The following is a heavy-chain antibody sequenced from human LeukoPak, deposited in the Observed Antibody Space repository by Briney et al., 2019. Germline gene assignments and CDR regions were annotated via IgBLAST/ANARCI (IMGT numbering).Heavy chain of an antibody. Sequence: PAGSLRLSCAASGFTFSSYGMNWVPQAPGKGLKWFSSTSRTSSYIYYADSVKGRFTISRDNAKNSLYLQMNSLRAEDTAVYYCARITSGRSTYYFDYWGQGTLVTVSS. CDR1: GFTFSSYG. CDR2: TSRTSSYI. CDR3: ARITSGRSTYYFDY. D-gene: IGHD1-26*01. J-gene: IGHJ4*02. V-gene: IGHV3-21*01.